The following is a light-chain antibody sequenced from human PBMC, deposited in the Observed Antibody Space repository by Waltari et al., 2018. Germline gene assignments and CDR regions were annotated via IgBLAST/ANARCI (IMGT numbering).Light chain of an antibody. CDR2: NAS. V-gene: IGKV3-20*01. CDR3: QQYGSPPRT. CDR1: QAISNSY. Sequence: ELVLTQSPGTLSFSPGERATLSCRASQAISNSYLAWYQQKPGQAPRLLIYNASLRSTGIPDKFSGSGSGTDFTLTISRLEPEDFAVYYCQQYGSPPRTFGQGTKVEIK. J-gene: IGKJ1*01.